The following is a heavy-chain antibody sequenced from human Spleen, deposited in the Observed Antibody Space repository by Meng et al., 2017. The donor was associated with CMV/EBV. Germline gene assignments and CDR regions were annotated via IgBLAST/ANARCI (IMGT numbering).Heavy chain of an antibody. J-gene: IGHJ6*02. V-gene: IGHV1-69*10. Sequence: SVKVSCKASGGTFSSNAISWVRQAPGQGLEWMGGIISVLNIANYAPKFQGRVTITAAKSMNTVYMELSSLTSEDTAVYYCARDGVSSGSDYGTYRYYGMDVWGQGTTVTVSS. D-gene: IGHD1-26*01. CDR2: IISVLNIA. CDR1: GGTFSSNA. CDR3: ARDGVSSGSDYGTYRYYGMDV.